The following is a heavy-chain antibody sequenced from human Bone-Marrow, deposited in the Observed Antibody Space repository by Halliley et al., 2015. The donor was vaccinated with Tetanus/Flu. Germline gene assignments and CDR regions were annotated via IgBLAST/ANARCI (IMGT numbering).Heavy chain of an antibody. CDR1: GFTFSTYA. V-gene: IGHV3-23*01. CDR3: AKGRGSDYGRLYFDY. CDR2: IGGGGTT. Sequence: SLRLSCAASGFTFSTYAISWVRRAPGKGLEWISMIGGGGTTYYADSVKGRFTISRGNSKNTLYLQMDSLRAEDTAIYYCAKGRGSDYGRLYFDYWGQGTLVTVSS. D-gene: IGHD4-17*01. J-gene: IGHJ4*02.